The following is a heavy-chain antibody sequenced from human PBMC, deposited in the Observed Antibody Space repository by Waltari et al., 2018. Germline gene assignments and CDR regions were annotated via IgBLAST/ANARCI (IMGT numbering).Heavy chain of an antibody. CDR2: IYPNSGGT. J-gene: IGHJ4*02. Sequence: QVQLLQSGTEVKKPGASVTVSCKVSGYTFSGYYIHWVRQAPGQGLEWMGCIYPNSGGTNFAQKFQGRINMTRDTSINTAYMDLSGLTSDDTAVYYCASHDYCSGNACYNPMDYWGQGSLVTVSS. V-gene: IGHV1-2*02. CDR3: ASHDYCSGNACYNPMDY. CDR1: GYTFSGYY. D-gene: IGHD2-15*01.